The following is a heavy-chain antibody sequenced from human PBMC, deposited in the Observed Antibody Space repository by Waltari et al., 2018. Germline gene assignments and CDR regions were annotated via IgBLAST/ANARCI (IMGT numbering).Heavy chain of an antibody. J-gene: IGHJ3*02. CDR3: ARATYYYDNSGRGAFDI. V-gene: IGHV3-7*01. CDR1: GFSFTGYW. CDR2: IKQDGSEK. Sequence: EGQLVESGGGFVQPGGSLRLSCEASGFSFTGYWMSWVRQAPGKGLGWVANIKQDGSEKNYVDSGKGRFTVSRDNAKKSLFLEMNSLRGEDTAVYYCARATYYYDNSGRGAFDIWGQGTRVTVSS. D-gene: IGHD3-22*01.